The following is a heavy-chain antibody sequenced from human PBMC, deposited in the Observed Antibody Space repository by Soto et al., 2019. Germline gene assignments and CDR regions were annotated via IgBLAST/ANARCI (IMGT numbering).Heavy chain of an antibody. V-gene: IGHV1-69*13. CDR2: IIPIFGTA. CDR1: GGTFSSYA. CDR3: ARALYYDILTGYYTPPNYYYYYGMDV. Sequence: VASVKVSCKASGGTFSSYAISWVRQAPGQGLEWMGGIIPIFGTANYAQKFQGRVTITADESTSTAYMELSSLRSEDTAVYYCARALYYDILTGYYTPPNYYYYYGMDVWGQGTTVTVSS. D-gene: IGHD3-9*01. J-gene: IGHJ6*02.